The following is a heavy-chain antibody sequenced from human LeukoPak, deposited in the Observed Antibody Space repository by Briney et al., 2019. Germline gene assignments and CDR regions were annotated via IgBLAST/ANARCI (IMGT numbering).Heavy chain of an antibody. Sequence: SETLSLTCTVPGGSISSYYWSWIRQPAGKGLEWIGRIYTSGSTNYNPSLKSRVTMSVDTSKNQFSLKLSSVTAADTAVYYCAANYYDSSGYQSWGQGTLVTVSS. CDR3: AANYYDSSGYQS. CDR2: IYTSGST. D-gene: IGHD3-22*01. CDR1: GGSISSYY. J-gene: IGHJ5*02. V-gene: IGHV4-4*07.